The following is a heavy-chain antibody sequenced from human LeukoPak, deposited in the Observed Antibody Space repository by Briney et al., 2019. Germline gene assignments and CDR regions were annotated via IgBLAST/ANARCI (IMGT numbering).Heavy chain of an antibody. Sequence: ASVKVSCKASGYTFTGYYMHWVRQAPGQGLEWMGWINPNSGGTNYAQKFQGRVTMTRDASISTAYTELSRLRSDDTAADYCARGGITMVRGVIFADYWGQGTLVTVSS. J-gene: IGHJ4*02. CDR2: INPNSGGT. V-gene: IGHV1-2*02. CDR3: ARGGITMVRGVIFADY. D-gene: IGHD3-10*01. CDR1: GYTFTGYY.